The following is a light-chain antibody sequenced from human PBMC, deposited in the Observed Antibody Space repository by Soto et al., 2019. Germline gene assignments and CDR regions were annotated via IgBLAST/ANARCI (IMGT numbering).Light chain of an antibody. CDR1: QSINTRY. CDR3: QQYDDSARYK. CDR2: ATS. J-gene: IGKJ2*01. Sequence: EIVLTQSPGTLSLSPGERATLSCRASQSINTRYSAWYQQKPGQPPRLLIYATSSRAPGIPDRFSGSGSGTDFTLTISRLEPEDFAVYYCQQYDDSARYKFGQETNLDIK. V-gene: IGKV3-20*01.